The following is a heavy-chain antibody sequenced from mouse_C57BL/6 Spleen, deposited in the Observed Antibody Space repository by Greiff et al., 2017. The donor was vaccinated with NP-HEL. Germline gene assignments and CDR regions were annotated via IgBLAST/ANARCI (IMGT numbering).Heavy chain of an antibody. CDR2: ISSGSSTI. Sequence: EVQRVESGGGLVKPGGSLKLSCAASGFTFSDYGMHWVRQAPEKGLEWVAYISSGSSTIYYADTVKGRFPISRDNAKNTLFLQMTSLRSEDTAMYYCARAIYYGNYDYWGQGTTLTVSS. V-gene: IGHV5-17*01. J-gene: IGHJ2*01. D-gene: IGHD2-1*01. CDR3: ARAIYYGNYDY. CDR1: GFTFSDYG.